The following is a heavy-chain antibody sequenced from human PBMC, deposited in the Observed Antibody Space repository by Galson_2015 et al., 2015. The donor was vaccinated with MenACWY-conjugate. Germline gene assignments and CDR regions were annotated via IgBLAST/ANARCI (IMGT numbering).Heavy chain of an antibody. CDR1: GYTLTELS. CDR2: FDPEDGET. J-gene: IGHJ4*02. CDR3: ATDSGDGYNFGSLDY. V-gene: IGHV1-24*01. Sequence: SVKVSCKVSGYTLTELSMHWVRQAPGKGLEWMGGFDPEDGETIYAQKFRGRVTMTEDTSTDTAYIELSSLRSEDTAVYYCATDSGDGYNFGSLDYWGQGTLVTVSS. D-gene: IGHD5-24*01.